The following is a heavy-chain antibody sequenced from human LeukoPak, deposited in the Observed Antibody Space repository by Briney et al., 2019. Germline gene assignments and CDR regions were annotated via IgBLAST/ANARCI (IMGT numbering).Heavy chain of an antibody. CDR1: GGSISSYY. J-gene: IGHJ6*03. CDR2: IYYSGST. V-gene: IGHV4-59*01. CDR3: ARGGGSYYYYYYMDV. D-gene: IGHD2-15*01. Sequence: PSGTLSLTCTVSGGSISSYYWSWIRQPPGKGLEWIGYIYYSGSTNYNPSLKSRVTISVDTSKNQFSLKLSSVTAADTAVYYCARGGGSYYYYYYMDVWGKGTTVTVSS.